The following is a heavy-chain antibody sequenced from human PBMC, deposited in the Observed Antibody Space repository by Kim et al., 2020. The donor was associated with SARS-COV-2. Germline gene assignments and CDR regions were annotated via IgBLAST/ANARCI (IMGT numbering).Heavy chain of an antibody. J-gene: IGHJ5*02. D-gene: IGHD6-13*01. Sequence: SPTSSPSSQGHVTISADKSISTAYLQWSSLKASDTAMYYCARHSSSSLNWFDPWGQGTLVTVSS. CDR2: SP. V-gene: IGHV5-10-1*01. CDR3: ARHSSSSLNWFDP.